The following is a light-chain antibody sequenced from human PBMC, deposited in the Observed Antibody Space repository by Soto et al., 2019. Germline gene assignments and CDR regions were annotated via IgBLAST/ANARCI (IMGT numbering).Light chain of an antibody. CDR1: SSDVGVYDF. J-gene: IGLJ2*01. V-gene: IGLV2-14*03. Sequence: QSALTQPASVSGSPGQSITISCAGTSSDVGVYDFVSWYQQHPGKAPQLLIYDVNNRPAGISNRFSGSKSGNTASLTISGLQAEDEADYDCSSYTTSTTRVFGGGTKVTVL. CDR3: SSYTTSTTRV. CDR2: DVN.